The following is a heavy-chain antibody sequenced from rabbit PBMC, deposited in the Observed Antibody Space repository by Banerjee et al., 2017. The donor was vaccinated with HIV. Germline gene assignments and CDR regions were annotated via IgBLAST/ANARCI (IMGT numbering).Heavy chain of an antibody. J-gene: IGHJ4*01. CDR2: IYGGSDDAT. D-gene: IGHD3-3*01. Sequence: QSLEESGGDLVKPGASLTLTCTASGFSFSIGYYMCWVRQAPGKGLEWIACIYGGSDDATYYASWAKGRFTISKTSSTTVTLQMTSLTAADTATYFCARDPYDYLYLWGQGTLVTVS. CDR3: ARDPYDYLYL. CDR1: GFSFSIGYY. V-gene: IGHV1S40*01.